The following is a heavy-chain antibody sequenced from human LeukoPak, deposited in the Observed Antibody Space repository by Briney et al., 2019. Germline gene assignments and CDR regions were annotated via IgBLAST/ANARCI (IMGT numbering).Heavy chain of an antibody. J-gene: IGHJ3*02. CDR1: GFTFSNYS. Sequence: GSLRLSCEASGFTFSNYSMNWVRQAPGKALEWIGNIFYSGSTYYSPSLKSRVTISLDTSRNQFSLKLNSVTAADTAVYYCAKSNGYGLIDIWGQGTMVTVSS. D-gene: IGHD3-22*01. V-gene: IGHV4-59*12. CDR2: IFYSGST. CDR3: AKSNGYGLIDI.